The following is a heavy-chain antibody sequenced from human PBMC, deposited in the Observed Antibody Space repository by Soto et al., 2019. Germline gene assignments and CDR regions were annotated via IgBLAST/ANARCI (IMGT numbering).Heavy chain of an antibody. Sequence: QVQLVESGGSVVQPGRSLRLSCEASGFTFTSYAMHWVRQAPGKGLEWVAVISYDGINEYYADSVKGRFTISRDKSKNTLFLQMSSLRVEDTAVYYCARDRLILGELSLIGYFDYWGQGTLVTVSS. J-gene: IGHJ4*02. CDR3: ARDRLILGELSLIGYFDY. D-gene: IGHD3-16*02. CDR1: GFTFTSYA. V-gene: IGHV3-30*15. CDR2: ISYDGINE.